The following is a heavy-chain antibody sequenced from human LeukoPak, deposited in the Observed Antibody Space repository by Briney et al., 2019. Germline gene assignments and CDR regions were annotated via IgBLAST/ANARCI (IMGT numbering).Heavy chain of an antibody. CDR3: ARVISCSGGSCFDGMVDY. D-gene: IGHD2-15*01. CDR2: IYYSGST. CDR1: GGAISSGGYY. Sequence: SETLSLTCTVSGGAISSGGYYWSWIRQHPGKGLEWSGYIYYSGSTYYNPSLKSRVTISVDTSKNQFSLKLSSVTAADTAVYYCARVISCSGGSCFDGMVDYWGQGTLVTVSS. V-gene: IGHV4-31*03. J-gene: IGHJ4*02.